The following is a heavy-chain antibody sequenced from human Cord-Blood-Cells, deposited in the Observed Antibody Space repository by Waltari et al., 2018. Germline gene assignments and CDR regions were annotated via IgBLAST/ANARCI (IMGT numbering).Heavy chain of an antibody. CDR3: ASRKKGYNWNYGAFDI. Sequence: QVQLVQSGAEVKKPGASVKVSCKASGYTFTGYYMHRVRQAPGQGLEWMGWINPNSGGTNYAQKFQGRVTMTRDTSISTAYMELSRLRSDDTAVYYCASRKKGYNWNYGAFDIWGQGTMVTVSS. CDR1: GYTFTGYY. D-gene: IGHD1-7*01. CDR2: INPNSGGT. V-gene: IGHV1-2*02. J-gene: IGHJ3*02.